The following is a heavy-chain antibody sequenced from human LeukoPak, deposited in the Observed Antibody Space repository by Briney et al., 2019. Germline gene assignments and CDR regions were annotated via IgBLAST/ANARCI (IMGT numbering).Heavy chain of an antibody. CDR3: ARGRGEGRGISMVRGVRAPSYNWFDP. CDR1: GGSISSSSYY. V-gene: IGHV4-39*07. J-gene: IGHJ5*02. CDR2: IYYSGST. Sequence: SETLSLTCTVSGGSISSSSYYWGWIRQPPGKGLEWIGSIYYSGSTYYNPSLKSRVTISVDTSKNQFSLKLSSVTAADTAVYYCARGRGEGRGISMVRGVRAPSYNWFDPWGHGTLVTVSS. D-gene: IGHD3-10*01.